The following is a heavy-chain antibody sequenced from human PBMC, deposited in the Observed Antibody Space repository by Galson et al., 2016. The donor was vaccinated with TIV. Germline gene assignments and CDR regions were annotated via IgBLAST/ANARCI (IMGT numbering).Heavy chain of an antibody. J-gene: IGHJ3*02. CDR1: GYSFTSYW. D-gene: IGHD3-9*01. Sequence: QSGAEVKKPGESLKISCKGSGYSFTSYWIAWVRLMPGKGLELMGVIHPGDSDTRYSPSFQGQVSISADRSISTAYLQWSSLKASDTAMYYCAKQLDFDQRVLDAFHIWGQGTLLTVSS. CDR3: AKQLDFDQRVLDAFHI. V-gene: IGHV5-51*01. CDR2: IHPGDSDT.